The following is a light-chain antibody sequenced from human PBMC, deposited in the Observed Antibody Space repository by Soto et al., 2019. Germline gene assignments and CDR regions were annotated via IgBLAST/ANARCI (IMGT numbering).Light chain of an antibody. CDR2: KAS. CDR3: QQYNSYPWT. V-gene: IGKV1-5*03. CDR1: QSISSW. Sequence: DIQMTQSPSTLSASVGDRVTITCRASQSISSWLAWYQQKSGKAPKLLIYKASSLESGVSSRFSGSGSGTEFPLTISCLQPDDFATYYCQQYNSYPWTFGQGTKVEIK. J-gene: IGKJ1*01.